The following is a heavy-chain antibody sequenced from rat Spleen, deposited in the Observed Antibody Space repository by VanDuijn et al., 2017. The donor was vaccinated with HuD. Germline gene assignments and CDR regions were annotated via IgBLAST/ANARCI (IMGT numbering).Heavy chain of an antibody. Sequence: QVQLKESGPGLVQPSQTLSLTCTVSGFSLTSYNVHWVRQPPGKGLEWMGRMRYNGDTSYNSALKSRLSISRDTSKNQVFLELNSLQTDDTGTYYCARYNSGFDYWGQGVMVTVSS. D-gene: IGHD4-3*01. CDR3: ARYNSGFDY. J-gene: IGHJ2*01. CDR1: GFSLTSYN. V-gene: IGHV2-63*01. CDR2: MRYNGDT.